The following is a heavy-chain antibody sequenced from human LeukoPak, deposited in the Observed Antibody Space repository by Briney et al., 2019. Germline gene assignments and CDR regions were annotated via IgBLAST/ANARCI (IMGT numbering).Heavy chain of an antibody. CDR1: GFTFSNYA. D-gene: IGHD3-3*01. CDR3: ASRDYDFWSGYFDH. Sequence: GGSLRLSCAASGFTFSNYAMKWVRQAPGKGLEWVANIKQDGSEKYYVDSVKGRFTISRDNTKNLLYLQMNSLRAEDTAVYFCASRDYDFWSGYFDHWGQGTLVTVSS. CDR2: IKQDGSEK. J-gene: IGHJ4*02. V-gene: IGHV3-7*03.